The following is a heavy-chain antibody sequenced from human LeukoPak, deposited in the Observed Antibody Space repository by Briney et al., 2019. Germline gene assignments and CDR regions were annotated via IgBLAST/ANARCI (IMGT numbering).Heavy chain of an antibody. CDR2: ISGSGGST. Sequence: GGSLRLSCAASGFTFSSYGMSWVRQAPGKGLEWVSAISGSGGSTYYADSVKGRFTISRDNSKNTLYLQMYSLRAEDTAVYYCAKDGGPMVRGVTYYYYYYYMDVWGKGTTVTVSS. V-gene: IGHV3-23*01. D-gene: IGHD3-10*01. CDR1: GFTFSSYG. CDR3: AKDGGPMVRGVTYYYYYYYMDV. J-gene: IGHJ6*03.